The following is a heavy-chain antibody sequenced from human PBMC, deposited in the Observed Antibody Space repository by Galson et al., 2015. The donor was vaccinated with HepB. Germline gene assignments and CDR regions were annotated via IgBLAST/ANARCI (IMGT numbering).Heavy chain of an antibody. V-gene: IGHV3-66*01. CDR1: GFTVSSNY. Sequence: SLRLSCAASGFTVSSNYMSWVRQAPGKGLEWVSVIYSGGSTYYADSVKGRFTISRDNSKNTLYLQMNSLRAEDTAVYYCARDTYHSSSWSDWYFDLWGRGTLVTVSS. CDR3: ARDTYHSSSWSDWYFDL. CDR2: IYSGGST. D-gene: IGHD6-13*01. J-gene: IGHJ2*01.